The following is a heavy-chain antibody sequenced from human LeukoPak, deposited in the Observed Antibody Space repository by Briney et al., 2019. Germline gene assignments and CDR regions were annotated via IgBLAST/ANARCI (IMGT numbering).Heavy chain of an antibody. CDR2: ISSSSSYI. D-gene: IGHD6-19*01. CDR3: ARAGSHFEYSSGWN. CDR1: GFTFSSYS. V-gene: IGHV3-21*01. J-gene: IGHJ4*02. Sequence: GGSLRLSCAASGFTFSSYSMNWVRQAPGKGLEWVSSISSSSSYIYYADSVKGRFTISRDNAKSSLYLQMNSLRAEDTAVYYCARAGSHFEYSSGWNWGQGTLVTVSS.